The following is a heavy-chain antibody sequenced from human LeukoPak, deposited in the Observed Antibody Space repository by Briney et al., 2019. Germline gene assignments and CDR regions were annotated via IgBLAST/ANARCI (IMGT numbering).Heavy chain of an antibody. Sequence: GGSLRLSCAASGFTFSRYGINWVRQAPGKGLEWISYISSSNNTSRYADSVKGRFTISRDNAKNSVYLQMNSLRAEDTAVYYCARDSFIAVAGTFYYGMDVWGQGTTVTVSS. CDR1: GFTFSRYG. V-gene: IGHV3-48*01. CDR3: ARDSFIAVAGTFYYGMDV. D-gene: IGHD6-19*01. J-gene: IGHJ6*02. CDR2: ISSSNNTS.